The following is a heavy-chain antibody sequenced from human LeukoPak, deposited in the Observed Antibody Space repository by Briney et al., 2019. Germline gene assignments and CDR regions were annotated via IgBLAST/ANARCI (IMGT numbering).Heavy chain of an antibody. D-gene: IGHD2-2*01. Sequence: PSETLSLTCTVSGGSISSSSYYWGWIRQPPGKGLEWIGSIYYSGSTYYNPSLKSRVTISVDTSKNQFSLKLSSVTAADTAVYYCARTRIVVVPAAIGADAFDIWGQGTMVTVSS. CDR1: GGSISSSSYY. CDR2: IYYSGST. V-gene: IGHV4-39*07. J-gene: IGHJ3*02. CDR3: ARTRIVVVPAAIGADAFDI.